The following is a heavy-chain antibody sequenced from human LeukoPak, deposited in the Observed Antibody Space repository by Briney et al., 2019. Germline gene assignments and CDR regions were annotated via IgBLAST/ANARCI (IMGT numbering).Heavy chain of an antibody. D-gene: IGHD3-3*01. CDR3: ARDYVLRFLEWLTDYYGMDV. V-gene: IGHV1-46*01. J-gene: IGHJ6*02. CDR2: INPSGGST. Sequence: ASVKVSCKASGYTFTSYYMHWVQQAPGQGLEWMGIINPSGGSTSYAQKFQGRVTMTRDTSTSTVYMELSSLRSEDTAVYYCARDYVLRFLEWLTDYYGMDVWGQGTTVTVSS. CDR1: GYTFTSYY.